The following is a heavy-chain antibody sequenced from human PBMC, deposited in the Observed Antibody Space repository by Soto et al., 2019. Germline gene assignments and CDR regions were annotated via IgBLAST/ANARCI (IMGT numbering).Heavy chain of an antibody. CDR2: IYYSGST. D-gene: IGHD3-3*01. CDR1: GGSISSYY. J-gene: IGHJ6*02. CDR3: ARVDFWSGLGYYYYGMDV. Sequence: SETLSLTCTVSGGSISSYYWSWIRQPPGKGLEWIGYIYYSGSTNYNPSLKSRVTISVDTSKNQFPLKLSSVTAADTAVYYCARVDFWSGLGYYYYGMDVWGQGTTVTVSS. V-gene: IGHV4-59*01.